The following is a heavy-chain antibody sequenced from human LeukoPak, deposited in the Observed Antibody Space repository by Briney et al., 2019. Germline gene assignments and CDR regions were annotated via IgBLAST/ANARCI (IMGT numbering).Heavy chain of an antibody. CDR2: ISSSSSYI. Sequence: GGSLRLSRAASGFTFSSYSMNWVRQAPGKGLEWVSSISSSSSYIYYADSVKGRFTISRDNAKNSLYLQMNSLRAEDTAVYYCARGSGSYKPPFDYWGQGTLVTVSS. CDR3: ARGSGSYKPPFDY. V-gene: IGHV3-21*01. CDR1: GFTFSSYS. J-gene: IGHJ4*02. D-gene: IGHD1-26*01.